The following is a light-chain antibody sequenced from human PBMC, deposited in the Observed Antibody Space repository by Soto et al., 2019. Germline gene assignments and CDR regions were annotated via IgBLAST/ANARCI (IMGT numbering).Light chain of an antibody. J-gene: IGLJ1*01. V-gene: IGLV2-14*01. CDR2: EVS. CDR3: SSYTTTSTV. Sequence: QSVLTQPASVSGSPGQSITISCTGTSSDFGGYNYVSWYQQHPGKAPKLMIYEVSNRPSGVSNRFSGSKSGNTASLTISGLQAEDEADYYCSSYTTTSTVFGTGTKLTVL. CDR1: SSDFGGYNY.